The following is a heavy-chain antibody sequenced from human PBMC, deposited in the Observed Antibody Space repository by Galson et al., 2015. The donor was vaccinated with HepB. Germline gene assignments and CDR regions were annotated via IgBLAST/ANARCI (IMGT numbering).Heavy chain of an antibody. CDR1: GFTFDDYA. D-gene: IGHD6-13*01. Sequence: SLRLSCAASGFTFDDYAMHWVRQAPGKGLEWVSGISWNIGSIGYADSVKGRFTISRDNAKNSLYLQMNSLRAEDTALYYCAKGGGIAGRYYYYYMDVWGKGTTVTVSS. CDR2: ISWNIGSI. J-gene: IGHJ6*03. V-gene: IGHV3-9*01. CDR3: AKGGGIAGRYYYYYMDV.